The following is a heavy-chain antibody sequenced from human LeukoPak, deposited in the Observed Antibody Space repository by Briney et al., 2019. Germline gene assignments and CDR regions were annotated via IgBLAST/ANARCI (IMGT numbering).Heavy chain of an antibody. J-gene: IGHJ2*01. CDR2: IIPIFGTA. CDR1: GGTFSSYA. Sequence: SVKVSCKASGGTFSSYAISWVRQAPGQGLEWMGGIIPIFGTANYAQKSQGRVTITADESTSTAYMELSSLRSEDTAVYYCAGQLAQWSPFDLWGRGTLVTVSS. D-gene: IGHD6-19*01. CDR3: AGQLAQWSPFDL. V-gene: IGHV1-69*01.